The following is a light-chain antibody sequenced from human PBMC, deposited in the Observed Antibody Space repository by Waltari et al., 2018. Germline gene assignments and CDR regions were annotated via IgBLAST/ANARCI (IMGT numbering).Light chain of an antibody. V-gene: IGLV2-23*02. CDR2: EVD. CDR1: ISDVGNKNL. Sequence: QSALTQPASVSGSPGQSITIPCSRTISDVGNKNLFAWYQQLPGRAPQLLIYEVDKRPSGISGRFSGSMSGKTASLTISGLQAEDEADYYCCSYVGTVMFGGGTRVTVL. CDR3: CSYVGTVM. J-gene: IGLJ3*02.